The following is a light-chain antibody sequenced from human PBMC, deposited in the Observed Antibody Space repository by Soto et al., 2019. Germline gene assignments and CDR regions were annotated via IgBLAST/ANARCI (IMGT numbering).Light chain of an antibody. CDR3: QNYDSSVFYT. CDR1: QSVSNNY. J-gene: IGKJ2*01. Sequence: EIVLTQSPGTLSLSPGERATLSCRASQSVSNNYLAWYQQKPGQAPRLLIYGASNRATGIPDRFSGSGSGTDFTLTISRLEPEDFAVYYCQNYDSSVFYTFGQGTKVDIK. V-gene: IGKV3-20*01. CDR2: GAS.